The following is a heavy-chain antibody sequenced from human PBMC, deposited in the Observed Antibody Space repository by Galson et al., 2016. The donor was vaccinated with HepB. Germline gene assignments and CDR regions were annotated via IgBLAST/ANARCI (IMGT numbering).Heavy chain of an antibody. CDR3: ASHFGVGAGFAP. Sequence: SETLSLTCTVSGGSISDNYWSWIRQPAGKGLEWIGRIYSSGTTNSNPSLNSRVSMSIDTSENRFYLELTSVTAADTAVYYCASHFGVGAGFAPWGQGILVTVSS. V-gene: IGHV4-4*07. D-gene: IGHD1-26*01. J-gene: IGHJ5*02. CDR1: GGSISDNY. CDR2: IYSSGTT.